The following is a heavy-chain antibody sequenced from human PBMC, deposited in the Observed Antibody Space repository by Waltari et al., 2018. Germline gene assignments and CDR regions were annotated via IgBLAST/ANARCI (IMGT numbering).Heavy chain of an antibody. D-gene: IGHD7-27*01. V-gene: IGHV3-23*03. Sequence: EVQLLESGGGLVQPGGSLRLSCAASGFTFSSYAMSWVRQAPGKGLEWVSVIYSGGSTYYADSVKGRFTISRDNSENTLYLQMNSLRAEDTAVYYCAICTLTGGNAFDIWGQGTMVTVSS. CDR3: AICTLTGGNAFDI. CDR1: GFTFSSYA. J-gene: IGHJ3*02. CDR2: IYSGGST.